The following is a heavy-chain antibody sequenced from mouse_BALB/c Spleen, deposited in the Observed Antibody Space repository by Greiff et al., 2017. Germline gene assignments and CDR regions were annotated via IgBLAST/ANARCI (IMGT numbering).Heavy chain of an antibody. D-gene: IGHD2-4*01. CDR3: ARMGDYDGAMDY. Sequence: EVKVVESGGGLVKPGGSLKLSCAASGFTFSSYAMSWVRQSPEKRLEWVAEISSGGSYTYYPDTVTGRFTISRDNAKNTLYLEMSRLRSEDTAMYYCARMGDYDGAMDYWGQGTSVTVSS. CDR2: ISSGGSYT. J-gene: IGHJ4*01. CDR1: GFTFSSYA. V-gene: IGHV5-9-4*01.